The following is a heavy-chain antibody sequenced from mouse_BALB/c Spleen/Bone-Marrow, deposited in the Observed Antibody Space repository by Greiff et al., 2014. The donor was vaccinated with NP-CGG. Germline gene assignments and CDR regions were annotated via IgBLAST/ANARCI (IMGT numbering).Heavy chain of an antibody. CDR3: ARWAFDAWFAY. Sequence: QVQLQQSGADLMKPGASVKVSCKATGYTFSSYWIEWVKQRPGHGLEWIGAILPGSGNTNYNEKFKGKATFTADTSSNTAYMQRSSLTSEDSAVYYCARWAFDAWFAYWGQGTLVTVSA. D-gene: IGHD3-1*01. J-gene: IGHJ3*01. V-gene: IGHV1-9*01. CDR1: GYTFSSYW. CDR2: ILPGSGNT.